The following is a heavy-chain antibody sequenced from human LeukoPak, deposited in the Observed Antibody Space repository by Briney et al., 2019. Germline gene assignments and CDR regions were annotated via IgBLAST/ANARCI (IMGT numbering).Heavy chain of an antibody. D-gene: IGHD2-21*02. V-gene: IGHV3-21*01. CDR3: AREAVVVTAFDY. CDR2: ISSSSSYI. CDR1: GFTFSSYS. Sequence: GGSLRLSCAASGFTFSSYSMNWVRQAPGKGLEWVSSISSSSSYIYYADSVKGRFTISRDNAKNSLYLQMNSLRAEDTAVYYCAREAVVVTAFDYWGQGTLVTVSS. J-gene: IGHJ4*02.